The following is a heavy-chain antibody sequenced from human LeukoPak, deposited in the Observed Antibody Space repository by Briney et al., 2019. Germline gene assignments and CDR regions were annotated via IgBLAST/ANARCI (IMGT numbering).Heavy chain of an antibody. CDR3: ARDGGLGAFDI. D-gene: IGHD2-15*01. J-gene: IGHJ3*02. CDR2: IYHSGST. V-gene: IGHV4-30-2*01. CDR1: GGSISSGGYS. Sequence: SESLSLTCDVSGGSISSGGYSWSWIRQPPGKGLEWIGYIYHSGSTYYNPSLKSRVTISVDRSKNQFSLKLSSVTAADTAVYYCARDGGLGAFDIWGQGTMVTVSS.